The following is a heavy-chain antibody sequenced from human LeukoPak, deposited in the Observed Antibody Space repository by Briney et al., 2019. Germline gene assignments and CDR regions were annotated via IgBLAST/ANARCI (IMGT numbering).Heavy chain of an antibody. CDR3: VKDLYKGDSSSWYYFDY. V-gene: IGHV3-64D*06. J-gene: IGHJ4*02. D-gene: IGHD6-13*01. CDR1: GFIISNYA. CDR2: ISANGGST. Sequence: PGGSLGLSCSASGFIISNYAMHWVRQAPGKGLEYVSGISANGGSTYYADSVKGRFTIPRDNSKNTLYLQMSSLRTEDTAIYHCVKDLYKGDSSSWYYFDYWGQGTLVTVSS.